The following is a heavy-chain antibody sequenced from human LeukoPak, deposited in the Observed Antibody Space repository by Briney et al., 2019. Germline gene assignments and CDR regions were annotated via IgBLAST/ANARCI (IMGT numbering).Heavy chain of an antibody. J-gene: IGHJ4*02. Sequence: GGSLRLSCAASGFTFSSYAMSWVRQAPGKGLEWVSSISNSGGSTYYADSVKGRFTISRDNSKNTLYLQMNSLRAEDTAVYHCARDRTSGYDFSFDYWGQGTLVSVSS. V-gene: IGHV3-23*01. CDR1: GFTFSSYA. CDR3: ARDRTSGYDFSFDY. D-gene: IGHD5-12*01. CDR2: ISNSGGST.